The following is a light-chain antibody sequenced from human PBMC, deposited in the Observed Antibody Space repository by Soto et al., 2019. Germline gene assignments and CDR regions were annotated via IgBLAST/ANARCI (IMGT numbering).Light chain of an antibody. V-gene: IGKV3-11*01. CDR3: QHRSNLPPQYT. CDR1: QSISSY. CDR2: DAS. Sequence: EVVLTQSPATLSLSPGEGATLSCRASQSISSYLAWYQQKPGQAPRLLIYDASNRATGIPARFSGSGSGTDFTLTISRLGPEDFAVYYCQHRSNLPPQYTFGQGTKVEIK. J-gene: IGKJ2*01.